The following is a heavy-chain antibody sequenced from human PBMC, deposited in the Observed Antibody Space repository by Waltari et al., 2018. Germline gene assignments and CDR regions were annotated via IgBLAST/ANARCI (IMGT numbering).Heavy chain of an antibody. CDR3: AREQIPPGKSFISYVGWFDP. Sequence: QVQLVQSGAEVKKTGSSVKVSCRPSGDTFNNYAFSWVRQAPGHGLEWLGRIIPISGRTNFAQNLQDRVTLTADKSTSTIYMDLSSLSSEDTAMYYCAREQIPPGKSFISYVGWFDPWGQGTLVTVSS. CDR1: GDTFNNYA. D-gene: IGHD2-15*01. V-gene: IGHV1-69*04. J-gene: IGHJ5*02. CDR2: IIPISGRT.